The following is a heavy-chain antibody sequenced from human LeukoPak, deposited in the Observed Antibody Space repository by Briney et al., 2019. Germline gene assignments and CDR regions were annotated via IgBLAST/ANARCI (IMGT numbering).Heavy chain of an antibody. D-gene: IGHD3-22*01. Sequence: GSLRLSCAASGFAFSNYNMNWVRQAPGKGLEWVSTITRSNSYIYYADSVRGRFTISRDNAKNSLYLQMSSLRAEDTAVYYCARDDTTMILNLWGRGTLVTVSS. V-gene: IGHV3-21*01. J-gene: IGHJ2*01. CDR3: ARDDTTMILNL. CDR2: ITRSNSYI. CDR1: GFAFSNYN.